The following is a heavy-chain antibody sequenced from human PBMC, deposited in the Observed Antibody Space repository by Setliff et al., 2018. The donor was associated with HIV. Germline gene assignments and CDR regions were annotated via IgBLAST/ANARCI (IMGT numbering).Heavy chain of an antibody. V-gene: IGHV3-21*04. D-gene: IGHD3-10*01. Sequence: SLRLSCAASGFRFSVYSMHWVRQAPGKGLEWVSSISSSSSYIYYADSVKGRFTISRDNANNLLFLQMNNLRDEDTAVYYCASFYGDYGYWGHGTLVTVSS. CDR2: ISSSSSYI. J-gene: IGHJ4*01. CDR3: ASFYGDYGY. CDR1: GFRFSVYS.